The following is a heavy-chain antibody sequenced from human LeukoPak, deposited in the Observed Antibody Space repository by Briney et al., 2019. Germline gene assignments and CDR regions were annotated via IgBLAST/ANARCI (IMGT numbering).Heavy chain of an antibody. CDR3: AREGCTNGVCYVNY. CDR2: IIPIFGTA. CDR1: GGTFSSYA. D-gene: IGHD2-8*01. J-gene: IGHJ4*02. V-gene: IGHV1-69*13. Sequence: ASVKVSCKASGGTFSSYAISWVRQAPGQGLEWMGGIIPIFGTANYAQKFQGRVTITADESTSIAYMELSSLRSEDTAVYYCAREGCTNGVCYVNYWGQGTLVTVSS.